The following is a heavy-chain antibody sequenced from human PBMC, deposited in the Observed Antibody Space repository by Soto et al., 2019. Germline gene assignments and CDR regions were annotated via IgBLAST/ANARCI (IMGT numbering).Heavy chain of an antibody. J-gene: IGHJ6*02. CDR2: IAHSGSA. V-gene: IGHV4-34*01. CDR3: ARGGNCIVSSCPLGSHYGMDV. D-gene: IGHD2-15*01. CDR1: GRSFSGYY. Sequence: QVQLQQWGAGLLKPSETLSLTCAIYGRSFSGYYWTWIRQPPGKGLEWVGEIAHSGSASYSPSLKSRVAISVDTSNNQYSLRLTSVTAADTAVYYCARGGNCIVSSCPLGSHYGMDVWGQGTTVTVSS.